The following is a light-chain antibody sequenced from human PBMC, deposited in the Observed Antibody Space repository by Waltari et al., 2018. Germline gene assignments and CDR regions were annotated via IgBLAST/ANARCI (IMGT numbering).Light chain of an antibody. V-gene: IGLV4-69*01. CDR1: SGHSSNI. J-gene: IGLJ3*02. CDR2: GKSAGGT. Sequence: QLVLTQSPSASASLGASVKLTCTLDSGHSSNIIAWLQPQPEKGPRYLLKGKSAGGTSKGAASPDRFSGSSSGPERYLIISSVQSEDEADYYCQTGGHGTWVFGGGTKLTVL. CDR3: QTGGHGTWV.